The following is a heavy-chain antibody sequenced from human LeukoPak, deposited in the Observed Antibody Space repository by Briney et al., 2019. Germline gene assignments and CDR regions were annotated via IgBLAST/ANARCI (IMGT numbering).Heavy chain of an antibody. Sequence: SETLSLTCTVSGGSISSSSYYWGWIRQPPGKGLEWIGSIYYTGNTYYNPSLKSRVTISVDTSKNRFSLKLSSVTAADTAVYYCAKSDYGVLIDYWGQGTLVTVSS. CDR2: IYYTGNT. J-gene: IGHJ4*02. D-gene: IGHD4-17*01. CDR3: AKSDYGVLIDY. CDR1: GGSISSSSYY. V-gene: IGHV4-39*01.